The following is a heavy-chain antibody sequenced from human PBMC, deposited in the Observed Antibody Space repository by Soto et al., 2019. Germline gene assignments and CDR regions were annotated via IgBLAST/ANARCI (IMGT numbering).Heavy chain of an antibody. CDR1: GNNFNNYF. CDR2: INPMLRIT. D-gene: IGHD3-10*01. V-gene: IGHV1-69*17. Sequence: QVQLVQSGAEVKKPGSSVKVSCKASGNNFNNYFINWVRQVPGQGLEWMGGINPMLRITQYRQQFHGRNTVTADRSTGTTHKEPKGPESEDTAGYFCAGAAPPRSGIYYGMDVWGQGTTITVSS. CDR3: AGAAPPRSGIYYGMDV. J-gene: IGHJ6*02.